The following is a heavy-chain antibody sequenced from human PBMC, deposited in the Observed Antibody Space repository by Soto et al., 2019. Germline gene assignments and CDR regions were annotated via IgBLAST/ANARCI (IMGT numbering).Heavy chain of an antibody. Sequence: QVQLVQSGAEVKKPGSSVTVACKASGGTFSSYFINWVRQAPGQGLEWVGGIIPVFGTTNDGEKFKGRVTIPADESTSTAYMELSSLRSDDTAIYSGATEMPSVAAAYYYYGLDVWGQGTTVTVTS. D-gene: IGHD2-2*01. CDR1: GGTFSSYF. CDR3: ATEMPSVAAAYYYYGLDV. CDR2: IIPVFGTT. V-gene: IGHV1-69*01. J-gene: IGHJ6*02.